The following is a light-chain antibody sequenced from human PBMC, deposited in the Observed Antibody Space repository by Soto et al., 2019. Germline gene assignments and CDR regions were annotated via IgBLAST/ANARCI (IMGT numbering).Light chain of an antibody. V-gene: IGKV3-20*01. J-gene: IGKJ5*01. CDR3: QQYGSSPT. Sequence: EIVLTQSPGTLSLSPGERATLSCRASQSVSSSFLAWYQQRPGQAPRLIIYAASSRATGIPDRFSGSGSGTDFTLTISGLEPEDFAVYYCQQYGSSPTFGEGTRLEIK. CDR2: AAS. CDR1: QSVSSSF.